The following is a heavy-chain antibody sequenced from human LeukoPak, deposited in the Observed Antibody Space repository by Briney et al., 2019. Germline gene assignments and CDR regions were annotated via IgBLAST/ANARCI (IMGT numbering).Heavy chain of an antibody. V-gene: IGHV4-39*07. CDR3: ARNFIAEIVVVPAATTMVRGVRYFDY. CDR1: GGSISSSSYY. Sequence: PSETLSLTCTVSGGSISSSSYYWGWIRQPPGKGLEWIGSIYYSGSTYYNPSLKSRVTISVYTAKNQFSLKLSSVTAADTAVYYCARNFIAEIVVVPAATTMVRGVRYFDYWGQGTLVTVSS. J-gene: IGHJ4*02. CDR2: IYYSGST. D-gene: IGHD2-2*01.